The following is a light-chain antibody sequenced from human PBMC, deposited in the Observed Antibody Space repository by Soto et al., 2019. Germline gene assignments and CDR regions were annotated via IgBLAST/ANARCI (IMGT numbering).Light chain of an antibody. CDR3: QQRYSTPIT. CDR2: GAS. CDR1: QDITSG. Sequence: DIQMTQSPSSVSASAGDRVTITCRASQDITSGLAWYPTRPGRAPNLLIYGASSLQNGVPSRFSGSGSGTDFNLTISRLQTEDFATYDCQQRYSTPITFGQGTRLEIK. V-gene: IGKV1-12*01. J-gene: IGKJ5*01.